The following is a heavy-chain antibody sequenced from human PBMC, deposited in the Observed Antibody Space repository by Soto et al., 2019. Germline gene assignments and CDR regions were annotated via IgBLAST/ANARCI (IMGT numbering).Heavy chain of an antibody. CDR1: GYTFGHFY. J-gene: IGHJ4*02. Sequence: ASVKVSCKASGYTFGHFYITWVRQAPGQGLEWMGAISPHNRNTNYAEKFRGRVTMTTDTSTTTAYMELRSLRSDDTAVYYCARDEGGYDILTGYYKAHHFDQWGQGALVTVSS. CDR3: ARDEGGYDILTGYYKAHHFDQ. CDR2: ISPHNRNT. V-gene: IGHV1-18*01. D-gene: IGHD3-9*01.